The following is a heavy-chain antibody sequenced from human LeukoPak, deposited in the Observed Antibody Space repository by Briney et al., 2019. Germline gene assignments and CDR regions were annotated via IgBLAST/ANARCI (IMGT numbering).Heavy chain of an antibody. Sequence: GGSLRLSCAASGFTFSSYSMNWVRQAPGKGLEWVSSISSSSSYIYYADSVKGRFTLSRDHAKNALYLQMNSLRAEGTAVYYCARGYSYGYGYWGQGTLVTVSS. CDR2: ISSSSSYI. V-gene: IGHV3-21*01. CDR3: ARGYSYGYGY. D-gene: IGHD5-18*01. J-gene: IGHJ4*02. CDR1: GFTFSSYS.